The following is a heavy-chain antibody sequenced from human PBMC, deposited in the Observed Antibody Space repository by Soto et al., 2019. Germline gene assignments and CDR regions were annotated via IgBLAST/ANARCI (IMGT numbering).Heavy chain of an antibody. J-gene: IGHJ6*03. CDR3: ARRDSGYADYMDV. V-gene: IGHV4-31*03. Sequence: QVQLQESGPGLVKPSQTLSLTCTVSGGSISSGGYYWSWIRQHPGKGLEWIGYIYYSGSTYYNPSLKSRVTISVDTSKNQFSLKLSSVTAAYTAVYYCARRDSGYADYMDVWGKGTTVTVSS. D-gene: IGHD5-12*01. CDR2: IYYSGST. CDR1: GGSISSGGYY.